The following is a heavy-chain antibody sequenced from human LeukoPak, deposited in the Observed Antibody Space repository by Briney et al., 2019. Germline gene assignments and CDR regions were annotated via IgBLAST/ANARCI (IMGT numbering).Heavy chain of an antibody. V-gene: IGHV3-30*04. Sequence: GRSLRLSCAASGFTFSSYAMHWVRQAPGKGLEWVAVISYDGSNKYYADSVKGRFTISRDNSKNTLYLQMNSLRAEDTAVYYCARANSSSWCCDYWGQGTLVTVSS. CDR3: ARANSSSWCCDY. CDR1: GFTFSSYA. J-gene: IGHJ4*02. CDR2: ISYDGSNK. D-gene: IGHD6-13*01.